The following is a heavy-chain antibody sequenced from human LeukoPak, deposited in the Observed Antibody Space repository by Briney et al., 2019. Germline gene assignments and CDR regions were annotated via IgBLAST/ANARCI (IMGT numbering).Heavy chain of an antibody. V-gene: IGHV4-4*09. CDR2: IYTSGST. Sequence: PSETLSLTCTVSGGSISSYYWSWIRQPPGKGLEWIGYIYTSGSTNYNPSLKSRVTILVDTSKNQFSLKLSSVTAADTAVYYCARHTPYYYDSSGYYYKDAFDIWGQGTMVTVSS. CDR1: GGSISSYY. CDR3: ARHTPYYYDSSGYYYKDAFDI. J-gene: IGHJ3*02. D-gene: IGHD3-22*01.